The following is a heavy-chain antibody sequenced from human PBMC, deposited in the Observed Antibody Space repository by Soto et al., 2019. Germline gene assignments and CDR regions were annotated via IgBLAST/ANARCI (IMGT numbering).Heavy chain of an antibody. J-gene: IGHJ4*02. D-gene: IGHD6-13*01. CDR1: GYTFTSYD. V-gene: IGHV1-8*01. CDR3: ARGRAQQLVPPDFDY. CDR2: MNPNSANT. Sequence: ASVKVSCKASGYTFTSYDINWVRQATGQGLEGIGWMNPNSANTGYAQKFQGRVTMTRNTSISTAYMELSSLRSEDTAVYYCARGRAQQLVPPDFDYWGQGTLVTVSS.